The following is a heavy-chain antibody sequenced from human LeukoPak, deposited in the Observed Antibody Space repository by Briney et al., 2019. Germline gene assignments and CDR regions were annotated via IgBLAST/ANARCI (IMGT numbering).Heavy chain of an antibody. CDR2: INHSGST. J-gene: IGHJ5*02. D-gene: IGHD2-15*01. CDR1: GGSFSGYY. Sequence: SETLSLTCAVYGGSFSGYYWSWIRQPPGKGLEWIGEINHSGSTNYNPSLKSRVTISVDTSKNQFSLKLSSVTAADTAVYYCPGGIFALDPWRQGTLVTVSP. CDR3: PGGIFALDP. V-gene: IGHV4-34*01.